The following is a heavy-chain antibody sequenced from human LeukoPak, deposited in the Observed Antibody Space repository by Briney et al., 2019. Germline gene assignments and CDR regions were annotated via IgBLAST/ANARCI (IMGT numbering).Heavy chain of an antibody. D-gene: IGHD3-22*01. CDR1: GYTFTGYY. V-gene: IGHV1-2*02. CDR2: INPNSGAT. CDR3: ARDPRYYYDSSGSSNWFDP. Sequence: GASVKVSCKASGYTFTGYYMHWVRQAPGQGLEWMGWINPNSGATNYAQKLQGRVTMTTDTSTSTAYMELRSLRSDDTAVYYCARDPRYYYDSSGSSNWFDPWGQGTLVTVSS. J-gene: IGHJ5*02.